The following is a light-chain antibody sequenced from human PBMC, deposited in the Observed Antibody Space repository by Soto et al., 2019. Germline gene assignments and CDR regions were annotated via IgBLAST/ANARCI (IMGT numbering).Light chain of an antibody. CDR1: SSDVGGYDY. CDR3: SSHTSGSTRV. V-gene: IGLV2-14*01. J-gene: IGLJ1*01. CDR2: EVT. Sequence: QSALTQPASVSGSPGQSIAISCTGTSSDVGGYDYVSWYQQQPDKAPKLMIYEVTKRPSGVSNRFSASKSGNTASLTISGLQAEDEADYYCSSHTSGSTRVFGTGTKLTVL.